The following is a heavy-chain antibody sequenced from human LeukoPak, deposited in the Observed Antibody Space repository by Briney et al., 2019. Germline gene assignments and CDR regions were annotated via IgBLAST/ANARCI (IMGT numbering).Heavy chain of an antibody. Sequence: SVKVSCKASGGTFSSYAISWVRQAPGQGLEWMGGIIPIFGTANYAQEFQGRVTITADKSTSTAYMELSSLRSEDTAVYYCAREKGGADDAFDIWGQGTMVTVSS. V-gene: IGHV1-69*06. CDR2: IIPIFGTA. CDR1: GGTFSSYA. J-gene: IGHJ3*02. CDR3: AREKGGADDAFDI. D-gene: IGHD1-26*01.